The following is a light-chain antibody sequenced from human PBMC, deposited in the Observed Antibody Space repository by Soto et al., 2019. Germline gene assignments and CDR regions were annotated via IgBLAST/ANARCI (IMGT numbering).Light chain of an antibody. V-gene: IGKV1-16*02. J-gene: IGKJ3*01. CDR1: QDIGKY. CDR3: QQYNSCPFT. Sequence: DIQMTQSPSSLSASVGDRVTITCRASQDIGKYLAWFQQKPGKAPKSLIYAASSLLSGVPSHFSGSRSGTNFTLTIKSLQTEDFATYYCQQYNSCPFTFGPGTTVDIK. CDR2: AAS.